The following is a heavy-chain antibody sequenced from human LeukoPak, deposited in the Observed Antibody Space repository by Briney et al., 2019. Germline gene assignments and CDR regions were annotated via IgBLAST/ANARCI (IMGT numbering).Heavy chain of an antibody. V-gene: IGHV3-30-3*01. CDR2: ISYDGSNK. CDR3: ARDTFLSFDY. D-gene: IGHD2/OR15-2a*01. Sequence: GGSLRLSCAASGFTFSSSAMPWVCQAPGTGLERVAVISYDGSNKYYADSVKGRFTISRDNSKNTLYLQMNSLRAEDTAVYYCARDTFLSFDYWGQGTLVTVSS. CDR1: GFTFSSSA. J-gene: IGHJ4*02.